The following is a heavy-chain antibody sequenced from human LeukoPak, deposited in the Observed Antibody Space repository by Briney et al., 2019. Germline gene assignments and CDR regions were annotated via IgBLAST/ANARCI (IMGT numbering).Heavy chain of an antibody. V-gene: IGHV3-23*01. J-gene: IGHJ4*02. CDR1: GFTFSSYA. Sequence: GGSLRLSCAASGFTFSSYAMSWVRQAPGKGLEWVSAISGSGGSTYYADSVKGRFTISRDNSKNTLYLQMNSLRAEDTAVYYCSKDQSETANPPLDYWGQGTLVTVSS. CDR2: ISGSGGST. D-gene: IGHD1-14*01. CDR3: SKDQSETANPPLDY.